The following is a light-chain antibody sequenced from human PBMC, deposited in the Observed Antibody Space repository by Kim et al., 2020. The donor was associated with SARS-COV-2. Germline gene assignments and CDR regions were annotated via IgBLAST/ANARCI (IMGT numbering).Light chain of an antibody. CDR1: NIGSKS. CDR3: QVWDSSSDHPGV. CDR2: YDS. J-gene: IGLJ1*01. Sequence: PGKTARITCGGNNIGSKSVHWYQQKPGQAPVLVIYYDSDRPSGIPERFSGSNSGNTATLTISRVEAGDEADYYCQVWDSSSDHPGVFGTGTKVTVL. V-gene: IGLV3-21*04.